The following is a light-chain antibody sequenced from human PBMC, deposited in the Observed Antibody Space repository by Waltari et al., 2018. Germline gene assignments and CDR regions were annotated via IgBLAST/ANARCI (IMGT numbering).Light chain of an antibody. CDR1: SSNIGNNH. CDR2: RNN. Sequence: QSVMTQPPSASGTPGQRVTISCSGSSSNIGNNHVSWYQQLPGTAPKLLIYRNNQRPSGVPDRFSVSKSGTSASLAISGLRSEDEADYYCGGWDDSLNGWVFGGGTKLTVL. CDR3: GGWDDSLNGWV. V-gene: IGLV1-47*01. J-gene: IGLJ3*02.